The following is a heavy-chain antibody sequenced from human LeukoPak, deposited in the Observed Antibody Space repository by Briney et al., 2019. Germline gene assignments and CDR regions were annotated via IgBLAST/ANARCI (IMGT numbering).Heavy chain of an antibody. V-gene: IGHV4-39*07. J-gene: IGHJ3*02. Sequence: PSETLSLTCTVSGGSISSSSYYWGWIRQPPGKGLEWIGSIYHSGSTYYNPSLKSRVTIAVETSKNQFSLKLSSVTAADKAVYYCARGSGYYYDSSDAFRDAFDIWGQGTMVTVSS. CDR2: IYHSGST. D-gene: IGHD3-22*01. CDR3: ARGSGYYYDSSDAFRDAFDI. CDR1: GGSISSSSYY.